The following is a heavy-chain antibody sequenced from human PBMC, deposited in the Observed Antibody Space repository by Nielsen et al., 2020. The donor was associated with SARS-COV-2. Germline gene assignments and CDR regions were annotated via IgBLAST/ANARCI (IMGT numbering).Heavy chain of an antibody. CDR1: GFTFSSYG. J-gene: IGHJ4*02. D-gene: IGHD1-26*01. Sequence: GESLKISCAASGFTFSSYGMHWVRQAPGKGLEWVAVISYDGSNKYYADSVKGRFTISRDNSKNTLYLQMNSLRAEDTAVYYCAREGGVGATTGIDYWGQGTLVTVSS. CDR3: AREGGVGATTGIDY. V-gene: IGHV3-30*03. CDR2: ISYDGSNK.